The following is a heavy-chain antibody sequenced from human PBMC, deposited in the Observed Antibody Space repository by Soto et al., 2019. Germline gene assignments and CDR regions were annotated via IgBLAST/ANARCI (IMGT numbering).Heavy chain of an antibody. CDR3: AKDYYVLRYFISPAADY. Sequence: GGSLRLSCAASGFTFSSYAMSWVRQAPGKGLEWVSAISGSGGSTYYADSVKGRFTISRDNSKNTLYLQMNSLRAEDTAVYYCAKDYYVLRYFISPAADYWGQGTLVTVSS. D-gene: IGHD3-9*01. CDR1: GFTFSSYA. J-gene: IGHJ4*02. V-gene: IGHV3-23*01. CDR2: ISGSGGST.